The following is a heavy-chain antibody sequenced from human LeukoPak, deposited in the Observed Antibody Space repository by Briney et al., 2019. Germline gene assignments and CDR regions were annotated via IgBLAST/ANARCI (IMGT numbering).Heavy chain of an antibody. CDR2: ISAYNGNT. Sequence: ASVKVSCKASGYTFTSYGISWVRQAPGQGLEWMGWISAYNGNTNYAQKLQGRVTMTTDTSTSTAYMELRSLRSDDTAVYYCARDDSSSWYTYYYYYYMDVWGKGTTVTVSS. V-gene: IGHV1-18*01. CDR3: ARDDSSSWYTYYYYYYMDV. CDR1: GYTFTSYG. D-gene: IGHD6-13*01. J-gene: IGHJ6*03.